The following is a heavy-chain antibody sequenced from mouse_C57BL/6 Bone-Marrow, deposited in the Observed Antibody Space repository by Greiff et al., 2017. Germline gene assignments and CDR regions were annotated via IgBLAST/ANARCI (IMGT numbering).Heavy chain of an antibody. Sequence: EVQRVESGGGLVKPGGSLKLSCAASGFTFSDYGMHWVRQAPETGLEWVAYLSSGSSNIYYADPVKGRFTIPRDNAKNTLFLQMTSLRSEDTAMYYCAIDYYAMDDWCQGTSVTVSS. CDR1: GFTFSDYG. J-gene: IGHJ4*01. V-gene: IGHV5-17*01. CDR3: AIDYYAMDD. CDR2: LSSGSSNI.